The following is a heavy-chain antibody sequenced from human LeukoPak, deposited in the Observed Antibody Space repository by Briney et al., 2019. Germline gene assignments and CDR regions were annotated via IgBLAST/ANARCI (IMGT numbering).Heavy chain of an antibody. J-gene: IGHJ4*02. CDR1: GGSFSGYY. CDR3: ARGEGYGGNVALDY. CDR2: INHSGST. V-gene: IGHV4-34*01. Sequence: PSETLSLTCAVYGGSFSGYYWSWIRQPPGKGLEWIGEINHSGSTNYNPSLKSRVTISVDTSKNQFSLKLSSVTAADTAVYYCARGEGYGGNVALDYWGQGTLVTASS. D-gene: IGHD3-16*01.